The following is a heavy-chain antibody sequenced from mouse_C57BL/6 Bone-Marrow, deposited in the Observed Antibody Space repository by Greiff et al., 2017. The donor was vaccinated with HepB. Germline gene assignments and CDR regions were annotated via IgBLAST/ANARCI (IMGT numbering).Heavy chain of an antibody. CDR2: IDPENGDT. V-gene: IGHV14-4*01. Sequence: DVQLQESGAELVRPGASVKLSCTASGFNIKDDYMHWVKQRPEQGLEWIGWIDPENGDTEYASKFQGKATITADTSSNTAYLQLSSLTSEDTAVYYCRYETLSAYWGQGTLVTVSA. CDR3: RYETLSAY. D-gene: IGHD2-12*01. CDR1: GFNIKDDY. J-gene: IGHJ3*01.